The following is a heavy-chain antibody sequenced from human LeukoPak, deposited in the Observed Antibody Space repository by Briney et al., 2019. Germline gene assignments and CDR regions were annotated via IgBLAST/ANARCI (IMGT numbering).Heavy chain of an antibody. Sequence: PSETLSLTCTVSGGSISSYYWSWIRQPPGKGLEWIGTMYHSGSTNYNPSLKSRVTISVDTSKNQFSLKLSSVTAADTAVYYCARKRWFDPWGQGTLVTVSS. J-gene: IGHJ5*02. CDR3: ARKRWFDP. V-gene: IGHV4-59*12. CDR1: GGSISSYY. CDR2: MYHSGST.